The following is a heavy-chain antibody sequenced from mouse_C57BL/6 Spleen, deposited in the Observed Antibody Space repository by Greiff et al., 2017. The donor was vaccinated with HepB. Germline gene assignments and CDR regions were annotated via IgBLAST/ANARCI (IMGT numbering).Heavy chain of an antibody. V-gene: IGHV5-9-1*02. Sequence: EVKLVESGEGLVKPGGSLKLSCAASGFTFSSYAMSWVRQTPEKRLEWVAYISSGGDYIYYADTVKGRFTISRDNARNTLYLQMSSLKSEDTAMYYCTRDRDYGSSPAWFAYWGQGTLVTVSA. CDR3: TRDRDYGSSPAWFAY. D-gene: IGHD1-1*01. CDR1: GFTFSSYA. CDR2: ISSGGDYI. J-gene: IGHJ3*01.